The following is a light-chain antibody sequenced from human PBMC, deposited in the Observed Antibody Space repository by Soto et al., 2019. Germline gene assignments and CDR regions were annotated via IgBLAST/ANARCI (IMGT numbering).Light chain of an antibody. V-gene: IGKV3-20*01. Sequence: EIVLTQSPGTLSLSPGERATLSCRASQSVSSSYLAWYQQKPGQAPRLLIYGASSRATGIPDRFSGSGSGTDFTLTISRLEPQDFALYFCQQNDASFQWTSGEGTKVDIK. CDR2: GAS. CDR3: QQNDASFQWT. J-gene: IGKJ1*01. CDR1: QSVSSSY.